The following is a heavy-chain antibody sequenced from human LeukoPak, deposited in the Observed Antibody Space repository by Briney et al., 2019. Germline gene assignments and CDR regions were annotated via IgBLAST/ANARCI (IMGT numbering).Heavy chain of an antibody. J-gene: IGHJ6*03. V-gene: IGHV4-4*07. D-gene: IGHD2-2*01. CDR3: ARDFVGMVVPAAIVSYYYYYMDV. CDR1: GGSISSYY. CDR2: IYTSGST. Sequence: PSETLSLTCTVSGGSISSYYWSWIRQPAGKGLEWIGLIYTSGSTNYNPSLKSRVTMSVDTSKNQFSLKLSSVTAADTAVYYCARDFVGMVVPAAIVSYYYYYMDVWGKGTTVTVSS.